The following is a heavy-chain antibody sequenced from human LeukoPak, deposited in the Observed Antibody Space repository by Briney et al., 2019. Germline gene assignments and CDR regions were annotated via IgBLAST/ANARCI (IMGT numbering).Heavy chain of an antibody. V-gene: IGHV4-34*01. D-gene: IGHD2-21*02. Sequence: SETLSLTCAVYGGSLSGYYWSWIRQPPGKGLEWIGEINHSGSTNYNPSLKSRVTISVDTSKNQFSLKLSSVTAADTAVYYCARGMEDCGGDCYTHFHFDYWGQGTLVTVSS. CDR2: INHSGST. CDR3: ARGMEDCGGDCYTHFHFDY. J-gene: IGHJ4*02. CDR1: GGSLSGYY.